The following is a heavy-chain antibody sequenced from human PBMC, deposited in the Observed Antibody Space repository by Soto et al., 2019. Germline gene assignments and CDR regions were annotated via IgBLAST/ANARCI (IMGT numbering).Heavy chain of an antibody. V-gene: IGHV3-33*01. CDR3: ARDDAFQNENGFDI. D-gene: IGHD1-1*01. CDR1: GFTFSRYG. CDR2: IVSDGSNK. J-gene: IGHJ3*02. Sequence: QVQLVESGGGVVQPGRSLRLSCAASGFTFSRYGFHWVRQAPGKGLEWVAVIVSDGSNKYHADSVEGRFTISRDNSKDPLYLQMNSLRAEDTAVYYCARDDAFQNENGFDIWGQGTMVTVSS.